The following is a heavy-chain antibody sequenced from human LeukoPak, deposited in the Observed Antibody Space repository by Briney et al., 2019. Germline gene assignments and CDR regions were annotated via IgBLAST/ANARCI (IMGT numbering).Heavy chain of an antibody. J-gene: IGHJ4*02. CDR1: GYAFSSHG. V-gene: IGHV3-23*01. Sequence: GGSLRLSCAASGYAFSSHGLTWVRQAPGKGLEWVATINGAGDHTVYAETVKGRFTISRDNSKNMLYLQMNTLRAEDTAIYFCAKVSVCFGCYFDYWGQGALVTVSS. CDR3: AKVSVCFGCYFDY. CDR2: INGAGDHT. D-gene: IGHD3-16*01.